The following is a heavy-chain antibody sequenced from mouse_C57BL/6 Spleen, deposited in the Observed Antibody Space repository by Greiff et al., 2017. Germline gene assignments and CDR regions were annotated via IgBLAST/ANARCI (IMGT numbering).Heavy chain of an antibody. CDR1: GYSITSGYY. Sequence: ESGPGLVKPSQSLSLTCSVTGYSITSGYYWNWIRQFPGNKLEWMGYISYDGSNNYNPSLKNRISITRDTSKNPFFLKLNSVTTEDTATYYCARGDYYGSTAYFDDWGTGTTLTVSS. J-gene: IGHJ2*01. CDR2: ISYDGSN. CDR3: ARGDYYGSTAYFDD. V-gene: IGHV3-6*01. D-gene: IGHD1-1*01.